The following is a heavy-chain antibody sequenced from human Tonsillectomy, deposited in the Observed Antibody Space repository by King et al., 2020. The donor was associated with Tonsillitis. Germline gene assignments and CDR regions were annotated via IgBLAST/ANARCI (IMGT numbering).Heavy chain of an antibody. J-gene: IGHJ1*01. V-gene: IGHV3-23*04. CDR1: GFTFSSYA. D-gene: IGHD1-26*01. CDR2: ISGSGASV. CDR3: AKGSGSYLAEYFQH. Sequence: EVQLVESGGGLVQPGGSLRLSCAASGFTFSSYAMSWVRQAPGKGLEWVSDISGSGASVFYADSVKGRFTISRDNSKYTLYLQMNSLRVEDTAVYYCAKGSGSYLAEYFQHWGQGTLVTVSS.